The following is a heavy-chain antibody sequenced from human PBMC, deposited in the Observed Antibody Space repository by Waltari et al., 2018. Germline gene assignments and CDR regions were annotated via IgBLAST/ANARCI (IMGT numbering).Heavy chain of an antibody. CDR3: ARRFDS. CDR2: ISGSGTTI. V-gene: IGHV3-48*03. J-gene: IGHJ4*02. Sequence: EVQLVEPGGGLVQPGGSLRLSCAASGFTFSSYGMNWFRQAPGKGLEWISYISGSGTTIYYADSVKGRFTISRDDAENSLYLQMNSLRAEDTALYYCARRFDSWGQGTRVTVSS. CDR1: GFTFSSYG.